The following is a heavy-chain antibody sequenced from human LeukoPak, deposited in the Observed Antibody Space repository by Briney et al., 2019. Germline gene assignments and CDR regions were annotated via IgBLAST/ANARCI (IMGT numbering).Heavy chain of an antibody. D-gene: IGHD6-19*01. CDR3: ARARTMYSSGWYQVVNFDY. J-gene: IGHJ4*02. Sequence: GGSLRLSCAASGFTFSNYGMNWVRQAPGKGLEWVSSISSGSSYIYYADSVKGRFTISRDNAKNSLYLQMNSLRAEDTAVYYYARARTMYSSGWYQVVNFDYWGQGTLVTVSS. CDR2: ISSGSSYI. V-gene: IGHV3-21*01. CDR1: GFTFSNYG.